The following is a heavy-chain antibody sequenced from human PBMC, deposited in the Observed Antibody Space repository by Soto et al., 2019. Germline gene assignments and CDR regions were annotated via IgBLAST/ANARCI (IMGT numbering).Heavy chain of an antibody. V-gene: IGHV3-23*01. J-gene: IGHJ4*02. CDR3: AKGSKFTIFSPNDY. D-gene: IGHD3-3*01. CDR2: LSGNSGTT. CDR1: GFTFSTYA. Sequence: EVQLLESGGGLVQPGGSLRLSCAASGFTFSTYAMTWVRQAPGKGLEWVSALSGNSGTTYSADSVKGRFTISRDNSRNTLYLQMSRLRAEDTALYYCAKGSKFTIFSPNDYWGQGTLVTVSS.